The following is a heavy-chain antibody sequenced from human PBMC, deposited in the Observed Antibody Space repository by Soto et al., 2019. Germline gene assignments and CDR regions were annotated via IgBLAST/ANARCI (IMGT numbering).Heavy chain of an antibody. CDR2: IYPGDSDT. CDR1: GYSFTSYW. CDR3: ASSYDFWNPYYGMDV. V-gene: IGHV5-51*01. D-gene: IGHD3-3*01. J-gene: IGHJ6*02. Sequence: PWGSLKISCNVSGYSFTSYWIGWVRQMPGKGLEWMGIIYPGDSDTRYSPSFQGQVTISADKSISTAYLQWSSLKASDTAMYYCASSYDFWNPYYGMDVWGQGTTVTVSS.